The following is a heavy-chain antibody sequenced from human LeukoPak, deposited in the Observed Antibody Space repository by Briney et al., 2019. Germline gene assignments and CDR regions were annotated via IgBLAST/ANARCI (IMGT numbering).Heavy chain of an antibody. CDR1: GCTFTSYG. D-gene: IGHD6-13*01. V-gene: IGHV1-18*01. CDR3: ARDSHGRSWLLDY. J-gene: IGHJ4*02. CDR2: ISAYNGNT. Sequence: ASVKVSCKGSGCTFTSYGINWVRQAPGQGLEWMGWISAYNGNTNYAQKLQGRVTMTTDTSSSNPYMALRSLRSDDTAVYYCARDSHGRSWLLDYWGQGTLVSASS.